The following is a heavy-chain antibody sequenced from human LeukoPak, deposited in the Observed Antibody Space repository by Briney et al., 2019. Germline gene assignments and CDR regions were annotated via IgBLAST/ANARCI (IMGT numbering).Heavy chain of an antibody. Sequence: ASETLSLTCTVSGGSISSGSYYWSWIRQPAGKGLEWIGRFYTSGSTNYNPSLKSRVTISVDTSKNQFSLKLNSVTAADTAVYYCAMRLWGSYRHWGQGTLVTVSS. V-gene: IGHV4-61*02. J-gene: IGHJ4*02. CDR1: GGSISSGSYY. CDR3: AMRLWGSYRH. D-gene: IGHD3-16*02. CDR2: FYTSGST.